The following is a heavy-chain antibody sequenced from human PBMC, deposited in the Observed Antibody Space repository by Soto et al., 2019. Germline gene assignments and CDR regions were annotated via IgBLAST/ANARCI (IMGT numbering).Heavy chain of an antibody. J-gene: IGHJ4*02. CDR2: IKNDGSGT. CDR3: ENSYWPVGNY. D-gene: IGHD2-21*01. CDR1: VFTFSYYW. Sequence: GSLRLYCAASVFTFSYYWMHWVRQAPGKGLVWVARIKNDGSGTSYADSVKGRFTISRDNVKNTLYLQMNSLRAEDTAVYYCENSYWPVGNYWGQGIPVTVSS. V-gene: IGHV3-74*01.